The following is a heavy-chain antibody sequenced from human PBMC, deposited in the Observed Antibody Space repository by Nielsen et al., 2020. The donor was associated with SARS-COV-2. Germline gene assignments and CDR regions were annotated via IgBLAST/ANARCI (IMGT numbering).Heavy chain of an antibody. CDR3: ARDWSRAFDV. Sequence: GGSLRLSCAASGFTLSSQWMSWVRQVPGKGLEWVADIKPDGSEKVYVDSVKGRFTISRDNAKNSMSLQMNSLRVEDTAVYYCARDWSRAFDVWGQGTMVTVSS. CDR2: IKPDGSEK. V-gene: IGHV3-7*01. CDR1: GFTLSSQW. J-gene: IGHJ3*01.